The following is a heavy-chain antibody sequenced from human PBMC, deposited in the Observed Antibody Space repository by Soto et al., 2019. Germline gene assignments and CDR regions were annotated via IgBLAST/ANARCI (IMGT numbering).Heavy chain of an antibody. CDR1: GGSISSGGYY. D-gene: IGHD2-2*01. CDR3: AREVPASITDPMDV. Sequence: QVQLQESGPGLVKPSQTLSLTCTVSGGSISSGGYYWSWIRQHPGKGLEWIGYIYYSGSTYYNPSLKSRVTLSVDTSKNQFPLKVSSVTAADTAVYYWAREVPASITDPMDVWGKGTTVTVSS. J-gene: IGHJ6*03. CDR2: IYYSGST. V-gene: IGHV4-31*03.